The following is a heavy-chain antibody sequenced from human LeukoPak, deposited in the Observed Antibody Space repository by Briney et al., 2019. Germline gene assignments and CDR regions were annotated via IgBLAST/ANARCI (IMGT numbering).Heavy chain of an antibody. J-gene: IGHJ6*03. D-gene: IGHD2-2*01. CDR1: GFTFSSYG. V-gene: IGHV3-30*02. CDR3: AKSYCSSTSCPKGDYYYYYYYMDV. Sequence: GGSLRLSCAASGFTFSSYGMHWVRQAPGKGLEWVAVIWYGGSNKYYADSVKGRFTISRDNSKNTLYLQMNSLRAEDTAVYYCAKSYCSSTSCPKGDYYYYYYYMDVWGKGTTVTVSS. CDR2: IWYGGSNK.